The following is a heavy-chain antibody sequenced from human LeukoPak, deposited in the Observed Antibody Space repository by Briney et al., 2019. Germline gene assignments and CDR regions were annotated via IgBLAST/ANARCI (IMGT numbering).Heavy chain of an antibody. V-gene: IGHV3-48*03. CDR2: ISISGNNK. J-gene: IGHJ4*02. D-gene: IGHD4-11*01. CDR3: ARAGASCDYTNYYFGY. Sequence: GGSLRLSCAASGFTFSTYEMNWVRQAPGKGLEWVSYISISGNNKYYADSVKGRFTISRDNAKNSLYVQLTSLRAEDTAVYYCARAGASCDYTNYYFGYWGQGTLVTVAS. CDR1: GFTFSTYE.